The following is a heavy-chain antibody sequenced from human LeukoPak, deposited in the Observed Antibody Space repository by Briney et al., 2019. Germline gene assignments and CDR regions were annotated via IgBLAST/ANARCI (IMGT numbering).Heavy chain of an antibody. J-gene: IGHJ5*01. CDR3: ARSRGGHGGFPGWFDF. CDR1: GFTVGTNY. CDR2: LYSGGST. D-gene: IGHD6-25*01. V-gene: IGHV3-66*01. Sequence: GGSLRLSCAASGFTVGTNYMSWVRQAPGKGLECVSVLYSGGSTYYSDSVKGRVTISGDNSKNTLYLQRNSLRAEDTAVYYCARSRGGHGGFPGWFDFWGQGTLVTVSS.